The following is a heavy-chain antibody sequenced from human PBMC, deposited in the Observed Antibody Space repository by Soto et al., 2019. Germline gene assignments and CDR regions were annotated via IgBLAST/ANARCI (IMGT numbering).Heavy chain of an antibody. CDR1: GFTFRSYA. Sequence: GGSLRLSCAASGFTFRSYAMHWVRQAPGKGLEWVAVISYDGSNKYYADSVKGRFTISRDNSKNTLYLQMNSLRAEDTAVYYCARGSWELPAHYYFDYWGQGILVTVSS. D-gene: IGHD1-26*01. J-gene: IGHJ4*02. V-gene: IGHV3-30-3*01. CDR2: ISYDGSNK. CDR3: ARGSWELPAHYYFDY.